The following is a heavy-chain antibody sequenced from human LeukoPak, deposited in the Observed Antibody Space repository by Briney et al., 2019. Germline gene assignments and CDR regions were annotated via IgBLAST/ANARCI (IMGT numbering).Heavy chain of an antibody. CDR3: ARHTVGQWLGPPEKHFDY. V-gene: IGHV4-39*01. Sequence: SETLSLTCTVSGGSISSSSYYWGWIRQPPGKGLEWLGSIYYSGSTYYNPSLKSRVTISVDTSKNQFSLKLSSVTAADTAVYYCARHTVGQWLGPPEKHFDYRGQGTLVTVSS. D-gene: IGHD6-19*01. J-gene: IGHJ4*02. CDR1: GGSISSSSYY. CDR2: IYYSGST.